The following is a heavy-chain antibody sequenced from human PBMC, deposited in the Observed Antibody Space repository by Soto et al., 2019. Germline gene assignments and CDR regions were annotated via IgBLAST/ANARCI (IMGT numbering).Heavy chain of an antibody. J-gene: IGHJ3*02. D-gene: IGHD3-3*01. CDR3: ARQRMEDAFDI. Sequence: GEALTISCKGSGYSFTSDWIGWVRQMPGKGLEWMGIIYPGDSETRYSPSFQGQVTISADKSISTAYLQWSSLKASDTAMYYCARQRMEDAFDIWGQGTMVTVSS. V-gene: IGHV5-51*01. CDR2: IYPGDSET. CDR1: GYSFTSDW.